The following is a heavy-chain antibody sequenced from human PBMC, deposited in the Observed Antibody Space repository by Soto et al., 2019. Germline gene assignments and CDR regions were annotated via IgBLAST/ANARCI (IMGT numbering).Heavy chain of an antibody. J-gene: IGHJ6*02. V-gene: IGHV3-48*02. D-gene: IGHD2-15*01. Sequence: GGSLRLSCEGSGFTFSAYAMNWVRQAPGKGLEWVSYISSRSDTLYYADSVKGRFTVSRDNAKNSVYLQVNNLRDEDTAVYYCARDWDIVILSVPIPNYNYGMDVWGQGTTVTVSS. CDR3: ARDWDIVILSVPIPNYNYGMDV. CDR1: GFTFSAYA. CDR2: ISSRSDTL.